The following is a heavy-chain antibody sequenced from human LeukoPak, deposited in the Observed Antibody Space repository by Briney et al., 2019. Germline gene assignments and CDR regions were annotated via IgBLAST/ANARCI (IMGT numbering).Heavy chain of an antibody. V-gene: IGHV3-30*04. CDR2: ISYDGSNK. J-gene: IGHJ4*02. CDR3: ARPRPTYDYVWGSYNY. Sequence: GGSLRLFCAASGFTFSSYAMHWVRQAPGKGLEWVAVISYDGSNKYYADSVKGRFTISRDNSKNTLYLQMNSLRAEDTAVYYCARPRPTYDYVWGSYNYWGQGTLVTVSS. D-gene: IGHD3-16*01. CDR1: GFTFSSYA.